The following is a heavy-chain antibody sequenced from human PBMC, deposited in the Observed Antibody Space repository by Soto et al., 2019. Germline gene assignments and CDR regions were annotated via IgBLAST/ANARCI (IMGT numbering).Heavy chain of an antibody. CDR3: AKSQSGSFFAAFDL. D-gene: IGHD1-26*01. CDR1: GFDFSSDV. CDR2: IFGSGRTT. J-gene: IGHJ4*02. Sequence: GGSLRLSCAASGFDFSSDVMNWVRQAPGKGLEWVASIFGSGRTTYYADSVKGRFNISRDNSKNTLYLQLNSLRVEDTALYYCAKSQSGSFFAAFDLWGKGTMVTVYS. V-gene: IGHV3-23*01.